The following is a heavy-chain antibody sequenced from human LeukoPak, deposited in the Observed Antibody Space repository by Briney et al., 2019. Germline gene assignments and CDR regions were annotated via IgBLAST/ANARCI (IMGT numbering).Heavy chain of an antibody. Sequence: PSETLSLTCTVSGGSISSYYLSWIRQPPGKGLEWIGYIYYSGSTNYNPSLKSRVTISVDTSKNQFSLKPSSVTAADTAVYYCARHNNVLRIDYWGQGTLVTVSS. V-gene: IGHV4-59*08. J-gene: IGHJ4*02. CDR2: IYYSGST. D-gene: IGHD1/OR15-1a*01. CDR1: GGSISSYY. CDR3: ARHNNVLRIDY.